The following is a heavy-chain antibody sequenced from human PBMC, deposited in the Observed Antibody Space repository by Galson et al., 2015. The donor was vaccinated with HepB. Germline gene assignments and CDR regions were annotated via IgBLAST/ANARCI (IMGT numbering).Heavy chain of an antibody. Sequence: SLRLSCAASGFTFSSYAMSWVRQAPGKGLEWVSAISGSGGSTYYADSVKGRFTISRDNSKNTLYLQMNSLRAEDTAVYYCAKGGGPDSSGYQGYFQHWGQGTLVTVSS. D-gene: IGHD3-22*01. CDR3: AKGGGPDSSGYQGYFQH. CDR2: ISGSGGST. J-gene: IGHJ1*01. V-gene: IGHV3-23*01. CDR1: GFTFSSYA.